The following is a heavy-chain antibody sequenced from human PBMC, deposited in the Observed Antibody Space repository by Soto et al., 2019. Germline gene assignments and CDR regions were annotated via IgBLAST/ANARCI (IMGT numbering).Heavy chain of an antibody. D-gene: IGHD5-18*01. CDR2: IRNKGNNYAT. J-gene: IGHJ4*02. Sequence: PGGSLRLSCAASGFTFSDSAMHWVRQASGKGLEWVGRIRNKGNNYATAYTASVKGRFTTSRDDSKNTVYLQMNSLKIDDTAVYYCTARRDWTAVDPLEYWGLGTLVTVS. V-gene: IGHV3-73*01. CDR3: TARRDWTAVDPLEY. CDR1: GFTFSDSA.